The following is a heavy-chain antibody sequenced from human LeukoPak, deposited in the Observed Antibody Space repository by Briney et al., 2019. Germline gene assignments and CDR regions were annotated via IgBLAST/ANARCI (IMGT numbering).Heavy chain of an antibody. CDR2: ISSSSSYT. Sequence: GGSLRLSCAASGFTVSSNYMSWVRQAPGKGLEWVSYISSSSSYTNYADSVKGRFTISRDNAKNSLYLQMNSLRAEDTAVYYCARDKYGSGSPSFDPWGQGTLVTVSS. CDR1: GFTVSSNY. CDR3: ARDKYGSGSPSFDP. J-gene: IGHJ5*02. V-gene: IGHV3-11*06. D-gene: IGHD3-10*01.